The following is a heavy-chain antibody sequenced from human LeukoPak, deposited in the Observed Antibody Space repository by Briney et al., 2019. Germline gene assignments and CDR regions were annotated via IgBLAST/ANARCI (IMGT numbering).Heavy chain of an antibody. CDR3: AREYYDSSGSPNWFDP. CDR2: IYYSGST. Sequence: ASETRSLTCTVSGGSISSGGYYWSWIRQHPGKGLEWIGYIYYSGSTYYNPSLKSRVTISVDTSKNQFSLKLSSVTAADTAVYYCAREYYDSSGSPNWFDPWGQGTLVTVSS. J-gene: IGHJ5*02. CDR1: GGSISSGGYY. D-gene: IGHD3-22*01. V-gene: IGHV4-31*03.